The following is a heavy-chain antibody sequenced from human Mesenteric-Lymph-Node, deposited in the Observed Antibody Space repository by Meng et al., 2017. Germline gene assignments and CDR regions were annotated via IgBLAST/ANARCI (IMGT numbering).Heavy chain of an antibody. J-gene: IGHJ4*02. Sequence: QGQLQASGPGLVKPSGTLSLTFAVSGGSISRSDWWSWVRQPPGKGLEWIGETSHSGSTNYSPSLKSRVTISLDKSKNQLSLKLNSVTAADTAVYYCASSDYYRSDYWGQGTLVTVSS. CDR3: ASSDYYRSDY. D-gene: IGHD3-22*01. CDR2: TSHSGST. V-gene: IGHV4-4*02. CDR1: GGSISRSDW.